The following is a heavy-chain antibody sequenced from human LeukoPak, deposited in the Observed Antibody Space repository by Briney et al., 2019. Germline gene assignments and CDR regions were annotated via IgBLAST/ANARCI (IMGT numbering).Heavy chain of an antibody. D-gene: IGHD3-22*01. CDR1: GYTFTGYY. CDR2: INPNSGGT. V-gene: IGHV1-2*02. CDR3: ARVGDSSGYYYPFDY. J-gene: IGHJ4*02. Sequence: GASVKVSCKASGYTFTGYYMHWVRQAPGQGLEWMGWINPNSGGTNYAQKFQGRVTMTRHTSISTAYMELRRLRSDDTAVYYCARVGDSSGYYYPFDYWGQGTLVTVSS.